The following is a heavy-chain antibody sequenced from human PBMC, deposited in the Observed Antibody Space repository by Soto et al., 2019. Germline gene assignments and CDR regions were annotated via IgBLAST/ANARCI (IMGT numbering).Heavy chain of an antibody. V-gene: IGHV1-69*01. CDR1: GGTFSSYA. D-gene: IGHD3-10*01. CDR2: IIPIFGTA. Sequence: QVQLVQSGAEVKKPGSSVKVSCKASGGTFSSYAISWVRQAPGQGPEWMGGIIPIFGTANYAQKFEGRVTITADESTSTAYMELSSLRSEDTAVYYCASRITMVRGWAFDIWGQGTMVTVSS. J-gene: IGHJ3*02. CDR3: ASRITMVRGWAFDI.